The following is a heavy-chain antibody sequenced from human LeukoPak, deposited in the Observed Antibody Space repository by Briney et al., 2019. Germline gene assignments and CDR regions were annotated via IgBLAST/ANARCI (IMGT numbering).Heavy chain of an antibody. CDR2: ISTNGGST. J-gene: IGHJ4*02. CDR3: ARAPYDDYPAY. Sequence: GGSLRLSCAASGFTFSSYAMSWVRQAPGKGLEWVSGISTNGGSTSYADSVKGRFTISRDNAKNTLYLQMNSLRADDTAVYYCARAPYDDYPAYWGQGTLVTVSS. CDR1: GFTFSSYA. V-gene: IGHV3-23*01. D-gene: IGHD4-17*01.